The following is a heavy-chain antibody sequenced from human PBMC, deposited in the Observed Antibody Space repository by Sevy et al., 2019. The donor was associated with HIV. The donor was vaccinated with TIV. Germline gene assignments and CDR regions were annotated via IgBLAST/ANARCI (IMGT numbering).Heavy chain of an antibody. J-gene: IGHJ5*02. CDR2: FDPQDGET. D-gene: IGHD2-15*01. CDR3: ATVGLRYYSGASSYQGDWFDP. Sequence: ASVKVSCKVSGYTLTKLSIHWVRQAPGKGLVWMGDFDPQDGETIYAERFQGRLTMTVDTSTDTAYMELSSLTSEDTAVYYCATVGLRYYSGASSYQGDWFDPWGQGTLVTVSS. V-gene: IGHV1-24*01. CDR1: GYTLTKLS.